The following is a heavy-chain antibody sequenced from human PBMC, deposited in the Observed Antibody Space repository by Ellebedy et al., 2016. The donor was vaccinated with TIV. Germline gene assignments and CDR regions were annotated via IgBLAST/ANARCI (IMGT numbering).Heavy chain of an antibody. CDR3: GRSPVLDH. J-gene: IGHJ4*02. V-gene: IGHV3-9*01. CDR2: ISWSSGST. Sequence: SLKISCAASGFTFDDYAMHWVRQAPGKGLEWVSGISWSSGSTDYADSVKGRFTVSRDNAQNSLFLQMNSLRAEDTALYFCGRSPVLDHWGQGTLVTVSS. CDR1: GFTFDDYA.